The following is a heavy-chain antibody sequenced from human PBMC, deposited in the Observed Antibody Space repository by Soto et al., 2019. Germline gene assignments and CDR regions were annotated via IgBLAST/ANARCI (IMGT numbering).Heavy chain of an antibody. CDR2: IDAGTGNT. CDR1: GYGFTNYA. V-gene: IGHV1-3*01. J-gene: IGHJ4*02. CDR3: ARGASSSWTSLDY. D-gene: IGHD6-13*01. Sequence: GASVKVSCKASGYGFTNYAIYWVRQAPGQRLEWMGRIDAGTGNTKYSQQFQGRVTIIRDTSASTAYMELSSLTSEDTAVYYCARGASSSWTSLDYWGQGTPVTVSS.